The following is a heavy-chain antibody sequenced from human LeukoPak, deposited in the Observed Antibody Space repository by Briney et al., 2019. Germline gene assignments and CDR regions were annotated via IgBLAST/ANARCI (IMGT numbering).Heavy chain of an antibody. CDR1: GFTFSNYS. V-gene: IGHV3-21*01. CDR2: ISSSSSYI. D-gene: IGHD3-10*01. Sequence: PGGSLRLSCAASGFTFSNYSMNWVRQAPGKGLEWVSSISSSSSYIYYADSVKGRFTISRDNAKNSLYLQMNSLRAEDTAVYYCARDPPMVRGVNDTYYYYYYYMDVWGKGTTVTVSS. J-gene: IGHJ6*03. CDR3: ARDPPMVRGVNDTYYYYYYYMDV.